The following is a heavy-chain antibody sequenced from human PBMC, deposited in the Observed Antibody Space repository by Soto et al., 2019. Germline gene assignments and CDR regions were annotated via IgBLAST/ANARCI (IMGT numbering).Heavy chain of an antibody. V-gene: IGHV4-34*01. CDR1: GGSFSGYY. CDR2: INHSGST. D-gene: IGHD5-18*01. J-gene: IGHJ4*02. CDR3: ARRPRRGYSYGYGDY. Sequence: PSETLSLTCAVYGGSFSGYYWIWIRQPPGKGLEWNGEINHSGSTNYNPSLKSRVTISVDTSKNQFSLKLSSVTAADTAVYYCARRPRRGYSYGYGDYWGQGTLVTVSS.